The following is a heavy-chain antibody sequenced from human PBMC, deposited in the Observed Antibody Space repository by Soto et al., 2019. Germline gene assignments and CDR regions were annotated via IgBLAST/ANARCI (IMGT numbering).Heavy chain of an antibody. J-gene: IGHJ6*02. CDR2: IYYNGTT. CDR3: ARWSDYIDYYYYEMDV. V-gene: IGHV4-59*13. D-gene: IGHD4-4*01. Sequence: SETLSLTCTVSGGSISSYYWTWIRQSPGGGLEWIGYIYYNGTTNYNPSLKSRVTISIDTSKSQFSLRLRSLTAADTAVYYCARWSDYIDYYYYEMDVWGQGTSVTVSS. CDR1: GGSISSYY.